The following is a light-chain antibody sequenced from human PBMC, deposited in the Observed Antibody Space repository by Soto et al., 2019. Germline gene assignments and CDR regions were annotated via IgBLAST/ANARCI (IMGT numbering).Light chain of an antibody. CDR3: QQADSFPLT. V-gene: IGKV1D-12*01. Sequence: DIPMTQSPSSVSASIGDTVTITCRASQDISTLLAWYRQKPGKAPKLLIYGASTLESGVPSRFSGRGSGTDFTLTISSLQPEDFATYFCQQADSFPLTFGGGTKVEMK. CDR1: QDISTL. CDR2: GAS. J-gene: IGKJ4*01.